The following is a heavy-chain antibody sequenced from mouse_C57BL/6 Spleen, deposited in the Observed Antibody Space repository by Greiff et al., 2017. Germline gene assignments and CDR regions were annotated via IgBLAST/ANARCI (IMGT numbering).Heavy chain of an antibody. CDR1: GYTFTSYW. CDR2: IYPSDSET. D-gene: IGHD1-1*01. Sequence: QVQLQQPGAELVRPGSSVKLSCKASGYTFTSYWMDWVKQRPGQGLEWIGNIYPSDSETHYNQKFKDKATLTVDKSSSTAYMQLSSLTSEDSAVYYCARRGLLRSYFDYWGQGTTLTVSS. CDR3: ARRGLLRSYFDY. J-gene: IGHJ2*01. V-gene: IGHV1-61*01.